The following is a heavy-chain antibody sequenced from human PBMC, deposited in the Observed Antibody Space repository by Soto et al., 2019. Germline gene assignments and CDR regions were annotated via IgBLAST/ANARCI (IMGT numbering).Heavy chain of an antibody. CDR3: ARGRGMVTIGY. Sequence: EVQLVETGGGLIQPGGSLTLSCAASGFTVSSNYMSWVRQAPGKGLEWVSVIYSGGGTDYADSVKGRFTISRDNSKNTLYLQMNSLRAEDTAVYYCARGRGMVTIGYWGQGTLVTVSS. J-gene: IGHJ4*02. D-gene: IGHD5-18*01. CDR2: IYSGGGT. CDR1: GFTVSSNY. V-gene: IGHV3-53*02.